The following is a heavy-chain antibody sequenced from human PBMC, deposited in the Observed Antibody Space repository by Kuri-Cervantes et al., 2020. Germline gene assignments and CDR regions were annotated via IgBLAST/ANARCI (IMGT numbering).Heavy chain of an antibody. Sequence: LRLSCTVSGDSVSSTTYYWSWMQQPPGKGLEWIGYIYHSGSTYYNPSLKSRVTISVDRSKNQFSLKLSSVTAADTAVYYCARVFGTIFEPFFDYWGQGTLVTVSS. D-gene: IGHD3-3*01. J-gene: IGHJ4*02. CDR2: IYHSGST. CDR3: ARVFGTIFEPFFDY. V-gene: IGHV4-30-2*01. CDR1: GDSVSSTTYY.